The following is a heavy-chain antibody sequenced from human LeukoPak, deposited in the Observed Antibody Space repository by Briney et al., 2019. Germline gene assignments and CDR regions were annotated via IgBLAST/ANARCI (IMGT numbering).Heavy chain of an antibody. CDR1: GDSVSSNSVT. CDR3: ARRLTQYDCFDP. V-gene: IGHV6-1*01. CDR2: TYYRSTWYN. J-gene: IGHJ5*02. D-gene: IGHD2-2*01. Sequence: SQTLSLTCAISGDSVSSNSVTWNWIRQSPSRGLEWLGRTYYRSTWYNDYAVSVGGRITVNPDTSKNQFSLHLNFVTPEDTAVYYCARRLTQYDCFDPWGQGILVTVSS.